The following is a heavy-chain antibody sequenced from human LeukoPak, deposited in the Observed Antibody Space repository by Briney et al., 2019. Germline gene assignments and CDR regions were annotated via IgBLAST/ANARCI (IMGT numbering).Heavy chain of an antibody. J-gene: IGHJ6*03. CDR3: AKHPGDFTGIVNYYYMDL. Sequence: GGSLRLSCAASGFTFNSYGMHWVRQAPGKGLEWVAIISYDESNKYYADSVKGRFTISRDNSKNTLFLQMTSLRGEDTAVYYCAKHPGDFTGIVNYYYMDLWGKGTTVTISS. D-gene: IGHD1-26*01. V-gene: IGHV3-30*18. CDR2: ISYDESNK. CDR1: GFTFNSYG.